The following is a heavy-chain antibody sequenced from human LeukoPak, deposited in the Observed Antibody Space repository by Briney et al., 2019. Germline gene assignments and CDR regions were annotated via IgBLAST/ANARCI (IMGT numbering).Heavy chain of an antibody. Sequence: PSETLSLTCAVYGGSFSGYYWSWIRQPPGKGLEWIGEINHSGSTNYNPSLKSRVTISVDTSKNQFSLKLSSVTAADTAVYYCARVIPNSGFDYWGQGTLVTASS. CDR2: INHSGST. J-gene: IGHJ4*02. D-gene: IGHD1-26*01. CDR1: GGSFSGYY. CDR3: ARVIPNSGFDY. V-gene: IGHV4-34*01.